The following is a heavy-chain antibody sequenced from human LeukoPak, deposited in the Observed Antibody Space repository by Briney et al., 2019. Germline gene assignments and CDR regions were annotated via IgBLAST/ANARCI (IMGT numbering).Heavy chain of an antibody. J-gene: IGHJ6*03. D-gene: IGHD2-15*01. V-gene: IGHV4-59*01. CDR1: GGSISSYY. Sequence: PSETLSLTCTVSGGSISSYYWSWIRQPPGEGLEWIGYIYYSGSTNYNPSLKSRVTISVDTSKNQFSLKLSSVTAADTAVYYCARDGVAATDRYYYYYMDVWGKGTTVTVSS. CDR2: IYYSGST. CDR3: ARDGVAATDRYYYYYMDV.